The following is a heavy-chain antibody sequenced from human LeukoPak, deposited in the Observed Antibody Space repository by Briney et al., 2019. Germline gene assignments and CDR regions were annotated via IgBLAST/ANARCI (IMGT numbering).Heavy chain of an antibody. CDR3: ARDKYCSGGSCYSPWFDP. Sequence: GASVKVSCKASGYTFTSYGISWVRQAPGQGLEWMGWISAYNGNTNYAQKLQGRVTMTTDTSTSTAYMELSSLRSEDTAAYYCARDKYCSGGSCYSPWFDPWGQGTLVTVSS. CDR2: ISAYNGNT. D-gene: IGHD2-15*01. V-gene: IGHV1-18*01. J-gene: IGHJ5*02. CDR1: GYTFTSYG.